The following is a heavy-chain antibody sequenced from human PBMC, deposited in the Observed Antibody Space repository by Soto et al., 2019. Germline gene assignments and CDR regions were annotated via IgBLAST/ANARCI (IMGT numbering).Heavy chain of an antibody. CDR1: GGSISSSSYY. Sequence: SETLSLTCTVSGGSISSSSYYWSWIRQHPGKGLEWIGYIYYSGSTYYNPSLKSRVTISVDTSKNQFSLKLSSVTAADTAVYYCARAGLETTVTTNNYYYGMDVWGQGTTVTVSS. CDR2: IYYSGST. D-gene: IGHD4-17*01. J-gene: IGHJ6*02. CDR3: ARAGLETTVTTNNYYYGMDV. V-gene: IGHV4-31*03.